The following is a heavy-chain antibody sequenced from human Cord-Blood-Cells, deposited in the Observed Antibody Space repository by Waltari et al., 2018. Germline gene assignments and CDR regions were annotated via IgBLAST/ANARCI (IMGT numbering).Heavy chain of an antibody. V-gene: IGHV4-34*01. CDR3: AREGYSYGYGYFDL. D-gene: IGHD5-18*01. CDR2: INHSGST. CDR1: GGSFSGYY. J-gene: IGHJ2*01. Sequence: QVQLQQWGAGLLKPSENLSLTCAVYGGSFSGYYWSWIRQPPGKGLEWIGEINHSGSTNYNPSLKSRVTISVDTSKNQFSLKLSSVTAADTAVYYCAREGYSYGYGYFDLWGRGTLVTVSS.